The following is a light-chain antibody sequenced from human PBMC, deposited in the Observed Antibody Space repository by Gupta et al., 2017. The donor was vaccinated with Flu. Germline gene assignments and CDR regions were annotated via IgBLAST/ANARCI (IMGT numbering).Light chain of an antibody. V-gene: IGKV3-20*01. CDR2: DTS. J-gene: IGKJ4*01. Sequence: DIVFTQSSDTLSLSPGERATLSCRASQRVSGPYLGWYRQKPGQAPSLLVYDTSSRAPGIPDRFNGSGSGTDFTLIITRLEPEDSAMYYCQQYVHLPVTFGGGTKVEIK. CDR1: QRVSGPY. CDR3: QQYVHLPVT.